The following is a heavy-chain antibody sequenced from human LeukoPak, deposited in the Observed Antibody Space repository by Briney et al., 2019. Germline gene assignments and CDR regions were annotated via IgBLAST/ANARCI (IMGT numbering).Heavy chain of an antibody. CDR2: IYYSGST. D-gene: IGHD3-22*01. CDR3: ARNEDYYDSSGYYYVGWFDP. CDR1: GGSISTYY. V-gene: IGHV4-59*01. Sequence: SETLSLTCTVSGGSISTYYWSWIRQPPGKGLEWIGYIYYSGSTNYNPSLKSRVTISVDTSKNQFSLKLSSVTAADTAVYYCARNEDYYDSSGYYYVGWFDPWGQGTLVTVSS. J-gene: IGHJ5*02.